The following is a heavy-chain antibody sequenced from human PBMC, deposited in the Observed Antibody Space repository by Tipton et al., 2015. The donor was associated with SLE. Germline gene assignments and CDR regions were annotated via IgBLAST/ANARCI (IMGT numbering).Heavy chain of an antibody. D-gene: IGHD3-3*01. CDR1: GFTFSSYA. V-gene: IGHV3-23*01. Sequence: SLRLSCAASGFTFSSYAMTWVRQAPGKGLEWVSAISGSGYRTYYADSVKGRFTISRDSSKNTLYLQMNSLRAEDTAVYFCARDTYELWSGDNWYFDLWGRGTLVTVSS. CDR3: ARDTYELWSGDNWYFDL. J-gene: IGHJ2*01. CDR2: ISGSGYRT.